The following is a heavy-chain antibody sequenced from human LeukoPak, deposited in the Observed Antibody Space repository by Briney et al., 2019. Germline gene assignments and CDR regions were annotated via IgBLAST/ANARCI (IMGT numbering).Heavy chain of an antibody. V-gene: IGHV1-69*06. D-gene: IGHD2-8*01. CDR2: IIPMFDTP. Sequence: GASVKVSCKAPGDTFTTYAIIWVRQAPGQGLEWMGGIIPMFDTPNYAQRLQGRVTITADRSTKTAYMELTSLRSEDTAVYYCARAGIPGYCTNVTCSNWLDPWGQGTLVTVSS. CDR3: ARAGIPGYCTNVTCSNWLDP. CDR1: GDTFTTYA. J-gene: IGHJ5*02.